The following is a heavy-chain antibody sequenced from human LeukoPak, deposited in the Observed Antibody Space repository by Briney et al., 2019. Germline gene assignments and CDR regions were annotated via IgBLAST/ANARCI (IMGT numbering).Heavy chain of an antibody. CDR2: ITIGGGRT. J-gene: IGHJ5*02. V-gene: IGHV3-23*01. CDR1: GFTFSSYA. Sequence: GGSLRLSCEASGFTFSSYAMAWVRQAPGKGLEWVSSITIGGGRTYYADSVKGRFTISRDNAKNSLYLQMNSLRAEDTAVYYCARDPSFDPWGQGTLVTVSS. CDR3: ARDPSFDP.